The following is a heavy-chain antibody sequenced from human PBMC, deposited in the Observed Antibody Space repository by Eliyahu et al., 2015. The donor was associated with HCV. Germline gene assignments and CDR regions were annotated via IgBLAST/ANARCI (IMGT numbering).Heavy chain of an antibody. CDR2: IYTTGST. CDR1: GTSINSGSYY. Sequence: QVQLQESGPGLVKPSQTLSLTCTVSGTSINSGSYYWTWIRQPAGKGLEWIGRIYTTGSTTYNPSLSGRVTVTADVSNKQIALRLSSVTAADTAVYYCARAARGARFYYFDYWGQGILVTVAS. D-gene: IGHD6-6*01. V-gene: IGHV4-61*02. CDR3: ARAARGARFYYFDY. J-gene: IGHJ4*02.